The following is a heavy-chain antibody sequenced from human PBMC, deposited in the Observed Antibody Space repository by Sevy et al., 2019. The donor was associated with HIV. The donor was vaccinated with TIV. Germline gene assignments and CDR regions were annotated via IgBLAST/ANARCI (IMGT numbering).Heavy chain of an antibody. CDR1: GFTFSSYW. J-gene: IGHJ5*02. Sequence: GGSLRLSCAASGFTFSSYWMSWVRQAPGKGLEWVANIKQDGSEKYYVDSVKGRFTISRDNAKNSLYLQMNSLRAEDTAVYYCARDRSSVEMATIGGWFDPWGQGTLVTDSS. CDR3: ARDRSSVEMATIGGWFDP. D-gene: IGHD5-12*01. CDR2: IKQDGSEK. V-gene: IGHV3-7*01.